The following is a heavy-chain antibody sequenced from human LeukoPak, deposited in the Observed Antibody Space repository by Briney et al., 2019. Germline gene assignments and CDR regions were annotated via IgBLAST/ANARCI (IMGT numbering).Heavy chain of an antibody. Sequence: GGSLRLSCAASGFTFSTFTMNWVRQAPGRGLEWVSGISGSDSSTYYADSVKGRFTISRDNSRNTLYLQINSLRVEDTAVYYCAKGGGWLYYFDYWGQGTLVTVPS. CDR1: GFTFSTFT. J-gene: IGHJ4*02. D-gene: IGHD6-19*01. V-gene: IGHV3-23*01. CDR2: ISGSDSST. CDR3: AKGGGWLYYFDY.